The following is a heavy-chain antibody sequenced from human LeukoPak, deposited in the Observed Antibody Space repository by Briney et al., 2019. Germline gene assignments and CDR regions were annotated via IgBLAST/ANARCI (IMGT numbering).Heavy chain of an antibody. J-gene: IGHJ4*02. CDR3: ARAITGTNTFDY. V-gene: IGHV3-33*08. CDR1: GLSLRDAW. Sequence: PGGSLRLSCAVSGLSLRDAWLCWVRQAPGKGLEWVAVIWYDGSNKYYADSVKGRFTISRDNSKNTLYLQMNSLRAEDTAVYYCARAITGTNTFDYWGQGTLVTVSS. D-gene: IGHD1-7*01. CDR2: IWYDGSNK.